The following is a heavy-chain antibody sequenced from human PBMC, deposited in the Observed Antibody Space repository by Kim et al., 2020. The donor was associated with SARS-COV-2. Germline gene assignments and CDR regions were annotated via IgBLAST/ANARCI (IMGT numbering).Heavy chain of an antibody. J-gene: IGHJ3*02. CDR3: ARESVTGTDAFDI. Sequence: GGSLRLSCAASGFTFDSYEINWVRQAPGKGLEWVSYISDSGSTTYYADSVKGRFTVSRDNAKNSLFLQMNRLRAEDTAVYYCARESVTGTDAFDIWGQGTLVTVSS. D-gene: IGHD6-19*01. CDR1: GFTFDSYE. CDR2: ISDSGSTT. V-gene: IGHV3-48*03.